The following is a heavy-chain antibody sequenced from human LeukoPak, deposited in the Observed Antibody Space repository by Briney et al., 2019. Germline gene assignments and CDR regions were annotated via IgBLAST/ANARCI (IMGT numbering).Heavy chain of an antibody. Sequence: ASVKVSCKASGYTFTDYYMHWVRQAPGQGLKWMGRINPDTGGTNSAQRFRGRVTMTRDTSIRTAYMELSSLRSDDTAVYYCAREHLFSGSENYVLHNWFDPWGQGTLVTVSS. CDR3: AREHLFSGSENYVLHNWFDP. CDR2: INPDTGGT. CDR1: GYTFTDYY. J-gene: IGHJ5*02. V-gene: IGHV1-2*02. D-gene: IGHD3-10*01.